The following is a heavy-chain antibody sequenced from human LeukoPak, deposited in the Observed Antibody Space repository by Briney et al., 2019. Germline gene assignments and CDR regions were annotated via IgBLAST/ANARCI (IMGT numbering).Heavy chain of an antibody. V-gene: IGHV4-28*01. J-gene: IGHJ3*02. CDR2: IYYSGST. D-gene: IGHD3-10*01. CDR1: GYSISSSNW. CDR3: ARPQYGSGSYYSGAFDI. Sequence: PSDTLSLTCAVSGYSISSSNWWGWIRQPPGKGLEWIGYIYYSGSTNYNPSLKSRVTMSVDTSKNQFSLKLSSVTAADTAVYYCARPQYGSGSYYSGAFDIWGQGTMVTVSS.